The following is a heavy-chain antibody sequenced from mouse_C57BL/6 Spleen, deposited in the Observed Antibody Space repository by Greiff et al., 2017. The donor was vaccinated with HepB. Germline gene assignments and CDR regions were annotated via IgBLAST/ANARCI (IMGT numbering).Heavy chain of an antibody. Sequence: QVHVKQPGAELVMPGASVKLSCKASGYTFTSYWMHWVKQRPGQGLEWIGEIDPSDSYTNYNQKFKGKSTLTVDKSSSTAYMPLSSLTSEDSAVYYCARWDWTGTGFAYWGKGTLVTVSA. CDR1: GYTFTSYW. D-gene: IGHD4-1*01. CDR2: IDPSDSYT. J-gene: IGHJ3*01. V-gene: IGHV1-69*01. CDR3: ARWDWTGTGFAY.